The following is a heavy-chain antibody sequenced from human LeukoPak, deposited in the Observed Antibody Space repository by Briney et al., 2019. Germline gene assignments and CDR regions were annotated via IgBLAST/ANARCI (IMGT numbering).Heavy chain of an antibody. V-gene: IGHV4-39*07. D-gene: IGHD6-13*01. J-gene: IGHJ6*03. CDR1: GGSISSSIYY. CDR3: AICIAAAGTGYYYYYMDV. Sequence: SETLSLTCTVSGGSISSSIYYWGWIRQPPGKGLEWIGSIYYSGSTYYNPSLKSRVTISVDTSKNQFSLKLSSVTAADTAVYYCAICIAAAGTGYYYYYMDVWGKGTTVTVSS. CDR2: IYYSGST.